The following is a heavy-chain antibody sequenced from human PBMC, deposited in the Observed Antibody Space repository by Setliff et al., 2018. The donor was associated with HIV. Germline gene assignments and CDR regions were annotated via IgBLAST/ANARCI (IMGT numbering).Heavy chain of an antibody. D-gene: IGHD3-3*01. Sequence: SETLSLTCAVYGGSFSGYYWSWIRQPPGKGLEWIGEINHSGSANYNPSLKSRLTISVDTSRNQFSLKLSSVTAADTAVYYCASSQGYDFWSGPTGYYMDVWGKGTTVTVSS. CDR3: ASSQGYDFWSGPTGYYMDV. CDR1: GGSFSGYY. CDR2: INHSGSA. J-gene: IGHJ6*03. V-gene: IGHV4-34*01.